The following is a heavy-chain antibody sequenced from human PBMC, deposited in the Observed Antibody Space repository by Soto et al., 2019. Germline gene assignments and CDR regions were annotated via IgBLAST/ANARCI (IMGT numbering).Heavy chain of an antibody. D-gene: IGHD6-6*01. CDR2: INPNSGGT. CDR1: GYTFTGYY. CDR3: ALEYSSSSDYYYYYGMDV. V-gene: IGHV1-2*02. J-gene: IGHJ6*02. Sequence: GASVKVSFKASGYTFTGYYMHWVRQAPGQGLEWMGWINPNSGGTNYAQKFQGRVTMTRDTSISTAYMELSRLRSDDTAVYYCALEYSSSSDYYYYYGMDVWGQGTTVTVSS.